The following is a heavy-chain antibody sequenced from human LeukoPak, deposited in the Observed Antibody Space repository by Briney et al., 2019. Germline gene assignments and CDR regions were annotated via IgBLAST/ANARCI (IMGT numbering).Heavy chain of an antibody. CDR3: ARSWNYKTGYFQH. J-gene: IGHJ1*01. CDR2: ISYDGSYK. CDR1: GFTFSSYA. V-gene: IGHV3-30*01. Sequence: GRSLRLSCAASGFTFSSYAMHWVRQAPGKGLEWVALISYDGSYKVYADSVKGRFTISRDNSKNTLYLQMNSLRAEDTAVYYCARSWNYKTGYFQHWGQGTLVTVSS. D-gene: IGHD1-7*01.